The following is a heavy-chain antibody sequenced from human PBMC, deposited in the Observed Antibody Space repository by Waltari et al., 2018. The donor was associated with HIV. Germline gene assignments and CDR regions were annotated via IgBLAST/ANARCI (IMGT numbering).Heavy chain of an antibody. CDR1: GFTFDDFS. D-gene: IGHD1-7*01. CDR2: ISWNRDYT. CDR3: AKGSGGDWNYFGDFDY. J-gene: IGHJ4*02. V-gene: IGHV3-9*01. Sequence: EVQLVESGGGLVQPGRSFRLSCAASGFTFDDFSLYWVRQAPGKGLEWVSGISWNRDYTGYADSVKGRFTISRDNAKNSLYLQMNSLRAEDTALYYCAKGSGGDWNYFGDFDYWGQGTLVTVSS.